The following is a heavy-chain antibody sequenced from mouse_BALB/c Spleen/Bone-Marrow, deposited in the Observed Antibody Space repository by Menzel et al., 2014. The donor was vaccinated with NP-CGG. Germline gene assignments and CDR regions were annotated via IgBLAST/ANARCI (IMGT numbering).Heavy chain of an antibody. Sequence: EVQGVESGPGLVKPSQSLSLTCTVTGYSITSDYAWNWIRQFPGNKLEWMGYISYSGSTSYNPSFKSRISITRDTSKNQFFLQLNSVTTEDTATYYCARKDYYGSSNFDYWGQGTTLTVSS. CDR3: ARKDYYGSSNFDY. D-gene: IGHD1-1*01. CDR1: GYSITSDYA. V-gene: IGHV3-2*02. CDR2: ISYSGST. J-gene: IGHJ2*01.